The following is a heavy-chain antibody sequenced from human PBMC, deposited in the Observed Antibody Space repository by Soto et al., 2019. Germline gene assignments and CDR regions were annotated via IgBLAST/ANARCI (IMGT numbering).Heavy chain of an antibody. D-gene: IGHD4-17*01. CDR2: IYYSGST. CDR1: GGSISSGDYY. V-gene: IGHV4-30-4*01. Sequence: NPSETLSLTCTVSGGSISSGDYYWSWIRQPPGKGLEWIGYIYYSGSTYYNPSLKSRVTISVDTSKNQFSLKLSSVTAADTAVYYCARGTASFMTTVTIVEEYYFDYWGQGTLVTVSS. J-gene: IGHJ4*02. CDR3: ARGTASFMTTVTIVEEYYFDY.